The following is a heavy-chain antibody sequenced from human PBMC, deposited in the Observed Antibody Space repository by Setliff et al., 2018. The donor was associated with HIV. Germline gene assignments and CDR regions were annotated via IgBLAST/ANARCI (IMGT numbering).Heavy chain of an antibody. V-gene: IGHV4-34*01. CDR1: GGSFSGYY. J-gene: IGHJ5*02. CDR3: ATYSDRESNRFDP. CDR2: INHSGST. Sequence: SETLSLTCAVYGGSFSGYYWSWIRQPPGKGLEWIGEINHSGSTNYNPSLKSRVAISVDTSKNQFSVKLSSVTAADTAVYYCATYSDRESNRFDPWGQGILVTVSS. D-gene: IGHD2-15*01.